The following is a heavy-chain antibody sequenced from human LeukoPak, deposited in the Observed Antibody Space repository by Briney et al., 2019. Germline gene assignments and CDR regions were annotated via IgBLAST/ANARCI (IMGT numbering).Heavy chain of an antibody. Sequence: SETLSLTCAVYGWSLSGYYWSWIRQPPGKGLEWIGEINHSGSTNYNPSLKSRVTISVDTSKNQFSLKLSSVTAADTAVYYCARGGPGYSSTFFDYWGQGTLVTVSS. J-gene: IGHJ4*02. CDR3: ARGGPGYSSTFFDY. CDR1: GWSLSGYY. V-gene: IGHV4-34*01. D-gene: IGHD6-13*01. CDR2: INHSGST.